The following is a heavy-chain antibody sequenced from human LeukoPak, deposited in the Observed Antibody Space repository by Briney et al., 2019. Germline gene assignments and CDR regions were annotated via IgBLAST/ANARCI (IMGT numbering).Heavy chain of an antibody. J-gene: IGHJ4*02. CDR1: GFTFSSYA. CDR3: ARSRGDPYYYDSSGYYYEF. CDR2: IYYSGST. Sequence: GSLRLSCAASGFTFSSYAMSWVRQTPGKGLAWSGYIYYSGSTNYNPSLKSRVTISVDTSKNQFSLKLSSVTAADTAVCYCARSRGDPYYYDSSGYYYEFWGQGTLVTVSS. V-gene: IGHV4-59*01. D-gene: IGHD3-22*01.